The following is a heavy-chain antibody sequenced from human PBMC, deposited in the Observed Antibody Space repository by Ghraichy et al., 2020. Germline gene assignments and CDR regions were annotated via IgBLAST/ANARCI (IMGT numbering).Heavy chain of an antibody. Sequence: SETLSLTCNVSGASISEYYWSWIRQPPGKGLEWIGYLYYTGIPKYNPSLKSRVTISADTSKNQFSLKLTSVTAADTATYFCARDPAGDYGNWGQGILVTVSP. CDR1: GASISEYY. V-gene: IGHV4-59*01. D-gene: IGHD4-17*01. J-gene: IGHJ4*02. CDR2: LYYTGIP. CDR3: ARDPAGDYGN.